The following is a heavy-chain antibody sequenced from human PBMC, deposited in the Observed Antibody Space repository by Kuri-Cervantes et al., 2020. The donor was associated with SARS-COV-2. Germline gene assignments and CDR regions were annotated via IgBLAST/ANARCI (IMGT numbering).Heavy chain of an antibody. CDR2: IRSKAYGGTT. CDR1: GFTVSSNY. V-gene: IGHV3-49*04. J-gene: IGHJ4*02. CDR3: TRDDFWSGYSNY. D-gene: IGHD3-3*01. Sequence: GGSLRLSCAASGFTVSSNYMSRVRQAPGKGLEWVGFIRSKAYGGTTEYAASVKGRFTISRDDSKSIAYLQMNSLKTEDTAVYYCTRDDFWSGYSNYWGQGTLVTVSS.